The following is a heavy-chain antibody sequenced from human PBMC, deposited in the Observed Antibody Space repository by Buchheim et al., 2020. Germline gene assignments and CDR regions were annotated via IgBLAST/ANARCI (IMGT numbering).Heavy chain of an antibody. V-gene: IGHV3-33*08. D-gene: IGHD1-7*01. Sequence: QVQLVESGGGVVQPGRSLRLSCAASGFTFSSYGMHWVRQAPGKGLEWVAVIWYDGSNKYYADSAKGRFTISRDNSKNTLYLQMNSLRAEDTAVYYCARERGGYNWNYEIYYYYYGMDVWGQGTT. J-gene: IGHJ6*02. CDR3: ARERGGYNWNYEIYYYYYGMDV. CDR2: IWYDGSNK. CDR1: GFTFSSYG.